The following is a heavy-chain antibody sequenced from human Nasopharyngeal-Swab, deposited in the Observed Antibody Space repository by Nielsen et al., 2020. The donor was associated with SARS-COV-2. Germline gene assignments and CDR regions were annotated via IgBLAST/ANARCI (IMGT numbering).Heavy chain of an antibody. CDR1: GFTFSSYG. Sequence: GESLKISCAASGFTFSSYGMHWVRQAPGKGLEWVAVIWYDGSNKYYADSVKGRFTISRDNSKNTLCLQMNSLRAEDTAVYYCARGQESYSSSWLNWYFDLWGRGTLVTVSS. J-gene: IGHJ2*01. D-gene: IGHD6-13*01. V-gene: IGHV3-33*01. CDR3: ARGQESYSSSWLNWYFDL. CDR2: IWYDGSNK.